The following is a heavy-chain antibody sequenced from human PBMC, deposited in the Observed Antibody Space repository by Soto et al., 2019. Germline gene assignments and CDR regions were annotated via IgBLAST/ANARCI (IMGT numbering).Heavy chain of an antibody. V-gene: IGHV3-33*01. J-gene: IGHJ6*02. CDR3: ARDFSLIRTYGSGYYGMDV. D-gene: IGHD3-10*01. Sequence: QVQLVESGGGVVQPGRSLRLSCAASGFTFSSYGMHWVRQAPGKGLEWVAVIWYDGSNKYYADSVKGRFTISRDNSKNPLYLQMNSLRAEDTAVYYCARDFSLIRTYGSGYYGMDVWGQGTTVTVSS. CDR2: IWYDGSNK. CDR1: GFTFSSYG.